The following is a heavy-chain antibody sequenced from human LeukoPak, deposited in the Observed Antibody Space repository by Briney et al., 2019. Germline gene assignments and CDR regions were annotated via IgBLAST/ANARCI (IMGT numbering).Heavy chain of an antibody. D-gene: IGHD2-15*01. J-gene: IGHJ4*02. CDR3: ARRYCSGGSCYIDY. CDR2: TYYRSKWYN. V-gene: IGHV6-1*01. CDR1: GDSVSSNSAA. Sequence: SQTLSLTCAISGDSVSSNSAAWNWIRQSPSRGLEWLGRTYYRSKWYNDYAVSVKSRITINPDPSKNQFSPQLNSVTPEDTAVYYCARRYCSGGSCYIDYWGQGTLVTVSS.